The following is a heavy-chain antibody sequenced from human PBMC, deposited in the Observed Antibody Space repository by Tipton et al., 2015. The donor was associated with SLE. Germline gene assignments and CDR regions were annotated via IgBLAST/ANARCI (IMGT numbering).Heavy chain of an antibody. V-gene: IGHV4-39*07. CDR1: GGSISSSSYY. Sequence: TLSLTCTVSGGSISSSSYYWGWIRQPPGKGLEWIGSIYYSGSTYYNPSLKSRVTISVDTSKNQFSLKLSSVTAADTAVYYCARDWCSSTSCYGYYYMDVWGKGTTVTVS. J-gene: IGHJ6*03. CDR2: IYYSGST. D-gene: IGHD2-2*01. CDR3: ARDWCSSTSCYGYYYMDV.